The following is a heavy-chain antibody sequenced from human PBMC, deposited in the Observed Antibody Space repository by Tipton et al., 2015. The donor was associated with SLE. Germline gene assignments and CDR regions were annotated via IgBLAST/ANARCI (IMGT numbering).Heavy chain of an antibody. Sequence: SLRLSCAASGFTFTNYWMHWVRQAPGKGLVWVSRINSDGSTTSYADSVKGRFTISRDNAMNTLYLQMNSLRAEDTAVYYWVRVHYYGSGSRDYWGQGSLVTVSS. CDR3: VRVHYYGSGSRDY. J-gene: IGHJ4*02. CDR1: GFTFTNYW. CDR2: INSDGSTT. D-gene: IGHD3-10*01. V-gene: IGHV3-74*01.